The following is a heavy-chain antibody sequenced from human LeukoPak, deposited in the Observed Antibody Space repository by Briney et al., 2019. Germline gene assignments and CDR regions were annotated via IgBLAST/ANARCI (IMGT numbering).Heavy chain of an antibody. CDR2: IYYSGST. D-gene: IGHD5-18*01. CDR3: ARESGDTATNYYYYGMDV. J-gene: IGHJ6*02. Sequence: SETLSLTCTVSGGSISSYYWSWIRQPPGKGLEWIGYIYYSGSTNYNPSLKSRVTISVDTSKNQFSLKLSSVTAADTAVYYCARESGDTATNYYYYGMDVWGQGTTVTVSS. CDR1: GGSISSYY. V-gene: IGHV4-59*01.